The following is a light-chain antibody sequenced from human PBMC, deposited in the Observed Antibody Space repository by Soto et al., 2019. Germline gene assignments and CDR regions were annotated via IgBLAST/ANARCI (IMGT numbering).Light chain of an antibody. CDR2: EVT. J-gene: IGLJ1*01. Sequence: QSALTQPPSASGSPGQSVSISCTGTSSDGGRYNYVSWYQRHPGKAPKLMIYEVTKRPPGVPARFSGSKSGNTASLPVSGLQAEAEADYFCSSSAGSNTFVFGTGTKVTVL. V-gene: IGLV2-8*01. CDR1: SSDGGRYNY. CDR3: SSSAGSNTFV.